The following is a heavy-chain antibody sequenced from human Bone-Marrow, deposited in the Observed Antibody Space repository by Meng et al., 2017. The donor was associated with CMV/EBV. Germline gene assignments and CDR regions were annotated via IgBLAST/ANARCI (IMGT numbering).Heavy chain of an antibody. V-gene: IGHV3-73*01. J-gene: IGHJ4*02. D-gene: IGHD3-10*01. CDR1: GFIFSDSG. Sequence: GESLKISCAASGFIFSDSGIHWVRQASGKGLEWVSRIRGKGNDYATAYTASVKGRFTISRDDSENTAYLQMNGLKTDDSAVYYCTRLSEDTVRGITQAFDYWGQGALVTVSS. CDR3: TRLSEDTVRGITQAFDY. CDR2: IRGKGNDYAT.